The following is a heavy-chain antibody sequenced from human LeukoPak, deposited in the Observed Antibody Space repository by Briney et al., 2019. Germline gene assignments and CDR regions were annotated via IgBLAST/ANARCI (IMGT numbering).Heavy chain of an antibody. V-gene: IGHV1-69*13. CDR2: IIPIFGTA. CDR3: ARDGVVPAARDYYYGMDV. CDR1: GGTFSSYA. D-gene: IGHD2-2*01. Sequence: ASVKVSCKASGGTFSSYAISWVRQAPGQGLEWMGGIIPIFGTANYARKFQGRVTITADESTSTAYMELSSLRSEDTAVYYCARDGVVPAARDYYYGMDVWGQGTTVTVSS. J-gene: IGHJ6*02.